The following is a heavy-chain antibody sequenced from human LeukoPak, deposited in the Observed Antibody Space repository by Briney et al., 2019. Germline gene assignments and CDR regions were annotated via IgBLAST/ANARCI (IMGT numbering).Heavy chain of an antibody. CDR1: GYTFTSYD. CDR2: MNPNSGNT. D-gene: IGHD3-10*01. Sequence: ASVKVSCKASGYTFTSYDINWVRQATGQGLEWMGWMNPNSGNTGYAQKFQDRVTMTRNTSISTAYMELSSLRSEDTAVYYCARGLRRYGSGRPPFDPWGQGTLVTVSS. J-gene: IGHJ5*02. CDR3: ARGLRRYGSGRPPFDP. V-gene: IGHV1-8*01.